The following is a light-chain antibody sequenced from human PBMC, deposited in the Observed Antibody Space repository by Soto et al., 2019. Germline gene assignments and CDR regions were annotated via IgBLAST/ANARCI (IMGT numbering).Light chain of an antibody. V-gene: IGKV3-11*01. CDR2: NAS. CDR3: QQRGAWPPIT. J-gene: IGKJ5*01. CDR1: QSVSTF. Sequence: EIVLTHSAATLSLSQGERAILSCRASQSVSTFLAWFQQKPGQPPRLLIYNASNRTTGIPARFSGSGSGTDFTLTISSLEPEDFAVYYCQQRGAWPPITFGQGTRLAI.